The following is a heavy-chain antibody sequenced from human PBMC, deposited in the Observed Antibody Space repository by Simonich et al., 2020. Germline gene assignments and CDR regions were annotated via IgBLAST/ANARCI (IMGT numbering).Heavy chain of an antibody. J-gene: IGHJ5*02. CDR3: ARARYCSSTSCYNWFDP. CDR1: GYTFTSYD. D-gene: IGHD2-2*01. CDR2: MNPKSGKT. Sequence: QVQLVQSGAEVKKPGASVKVSCKASGYTFTSYDINWVRQATGQGLEWMGWMNPKSGKTGYAQKFQGRVTITRNTSISTAYMELSSLRSEDTAVYYCARARYCSSTSCYNWFDPWGQGTLVTVSS. V-gene: IGHV1-8*03.